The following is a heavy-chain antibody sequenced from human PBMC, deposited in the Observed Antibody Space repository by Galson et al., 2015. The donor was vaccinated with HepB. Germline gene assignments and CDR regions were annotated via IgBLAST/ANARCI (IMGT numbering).Heavy chain of an antibody. D-gene: IGHD4-17*01. CDR2: ISSSSGYT. CDR3: ARDDSGDLPIDY. CDR1: GFTFSDYY. J-gene: IGHJ4*02. Sequence: LRLSCAASGFTFSDYYMTWIRQAPGKGLEWVSYISSSSGYTNYADSVKGRFTISRDNAKNSLYLQMNSLRAEDTAVYYCARDDSGDLPIDYWGQGTLVTVSS. V-gene: IGHV3-11*06.